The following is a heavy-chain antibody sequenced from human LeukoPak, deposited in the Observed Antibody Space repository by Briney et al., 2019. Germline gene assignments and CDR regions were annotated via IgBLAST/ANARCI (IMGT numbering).Heavy chain of an antibody. V-gene: IGHV3-64*01. CDR3: ASLRWLQSNIDY. CDR2: ISSNGGST. D-gene: IGHD5-24*01. Sequence: GGSLRLSCAASGYTFSSYAMHWVREAPGKGLEYVSAISSNGGSTYYANSVKGRFTISRDNSKNTLYLQMGSLRAEDMAVYYCASLRWLQSNIDYWGQGTLVTVSS. CDR1: GYTFSSYA. J-gene: IGHJ4*02.